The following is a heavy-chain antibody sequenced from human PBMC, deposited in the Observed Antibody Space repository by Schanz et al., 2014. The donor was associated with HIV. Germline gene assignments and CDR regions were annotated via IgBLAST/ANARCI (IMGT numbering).Heavy chain of an antibody. CDR1: GFTFSTYW. J-gene: IGHJ4*02. D-gene: IGHD2-21*02. Sequence: EVQLLESGGSLIQPGGSLTLSCAASGFTFSTYWMHWVRQAPGKGLVWVSRINSDGSSTSYADSVKGRFTISRDNAKNTLYLQMNSLRVEDTAVYYCARDQGYCAGSTCYSWYYFDSWGQGTPVTVSS. V-gene: IGHV3-74*01. CDR2: INSDGSST. CDR3: ARDQGYCAGSTCYSWYYFDS.